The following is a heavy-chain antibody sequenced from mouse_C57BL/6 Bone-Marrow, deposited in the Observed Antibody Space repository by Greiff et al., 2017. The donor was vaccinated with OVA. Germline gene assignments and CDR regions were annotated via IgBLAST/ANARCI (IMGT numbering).Heavy chain of an antibody. CDR3: ARLLGFAY. CDR2: ISSGSSTI. Sequence: EVKLQESGGGLVKPGGSLKLSCAASGFTFSDYGMHWVRQAPEKGLEWVAYISSGSSTIYYADTEKGRFTISRDNAKNTLFLQMTSLRSEDTAMYYCARLLGFAYWGQGTLVTVSA. CDR1: GFTFSDYG. D-gene: IGHD2-1*01. V-gene: IGHV5-17*01. J-gene: IGHJ3*01.